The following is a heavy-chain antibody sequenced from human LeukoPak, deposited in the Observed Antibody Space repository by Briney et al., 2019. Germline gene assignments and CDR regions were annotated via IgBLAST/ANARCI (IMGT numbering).Heavy chain of an antibody. CDR1: GESLSGYY. V-gene: IGHV4-34*01. J-gene: IGHJ3*02. Sequence: PSETLSFTRAVYGESLSGYYWSCIPDPPGKGLEWIGDINHSGITNYNPYIKSRVTISVDTPKNQFSLKLSSVTAADTAVYYCARGAYYDSSGRIDDAFDIWGQGTMVTVSS. CDR3: ARGAYYDSSGRIDDAFDI. CDR2: INHSGIT. D-gene: IGHD3-22*01.